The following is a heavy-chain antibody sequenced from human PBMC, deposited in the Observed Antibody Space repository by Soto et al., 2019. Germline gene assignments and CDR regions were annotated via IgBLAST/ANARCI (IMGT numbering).Heavy chain of an antibody. Sequence: EVQLVESGGGLVQPGGSLRLSCAASGFTFSSYSMNWVRQAPGKGLEWVSYISSSSSTIYYAVSVKGRFTISRDNAKNSLYLQMNSLRDEDTVVYYWARDRRVAAAVWFDPWCERTLVTVSS. J-gene: IGHJ5*02. CDR3: ARDRRVAAAVWFDP. D-gene: IGHD6-13*01. V-gene: IGHV3-48*02. CDR2: ISSSSSTI. CDR1: GFTFSSYS.